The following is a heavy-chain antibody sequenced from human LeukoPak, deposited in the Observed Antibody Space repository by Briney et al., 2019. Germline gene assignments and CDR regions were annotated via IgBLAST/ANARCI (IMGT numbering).Heavy chain of an antibody. CDR1: GYAFTGYY. D-gene: IGHD1-1*01. J-gene: IGHJ5*02. V-gene: IGHV1-2*02. Sequence: GASVKVSCKASGYAFTGYYLHWVRQAPGQGLEWMGWINPNSGGTNYAQKFQGRVTMTRDTSISTAYMDLSRLRSDDTAVYYCAREGGKGTTRNWFDPWGQGTLVTVSS. CDR2: INPNSGGT. CDR3: AREGGKGTTRNWFDP.